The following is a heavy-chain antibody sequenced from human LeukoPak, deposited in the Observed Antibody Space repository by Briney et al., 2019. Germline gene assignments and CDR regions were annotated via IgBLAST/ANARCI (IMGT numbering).Heavy chain of an antibody. CDR1: GFTFSSYS. V-gene: IGHV3-23*01. CDR3: AKTPYYYGSGSSDY. Sequence: GGSLRLSCAASGFTFSSYSMNWVLQAPGKGLEWVSAISGSGGSTYYADSVKGRFTISRDNSKNTLYPQMNSLRAEDTAVYYCAKTPYYYGSGSSDYWGQGTLVTVSS. D-gene: IGHD3-10*01. J-gene: IGHJ4*02. CDR2: ISGSGGST.